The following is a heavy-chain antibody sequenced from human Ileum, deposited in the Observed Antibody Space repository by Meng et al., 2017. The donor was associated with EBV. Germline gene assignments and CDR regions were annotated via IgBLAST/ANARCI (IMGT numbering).Heavy chain of an antibody. V-gene: IGHV1-3*04. CDR1: GYSFVAYA. J-gene: IGHJ5*02. Sequence: QVHSGPAVTTWNKPGASVKRSCETSGYSFVAYAIHWVRQAPGQGLEWMGWINTLNGHTEYSQKFQGSVTITSDTSASTVYMELHSLRSQDTAVYYCARRASQGVDPWGQGTLVTVSS. CDR3: ARRASQGVDP. CDR2: INTLNGHT.